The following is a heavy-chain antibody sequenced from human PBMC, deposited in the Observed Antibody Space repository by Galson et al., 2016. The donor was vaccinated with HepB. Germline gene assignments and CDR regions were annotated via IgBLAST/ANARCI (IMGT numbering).Heavy chain of an antibody. Sequence: SLRLSCAASGFTFNTYDMHWVRQPTGKGLECVSAIGTAGDTYYPGSVKGRFTISRENAKNSLYLQMNSLRAGDTAVYCCARGGGFPSYYYYGMDVWGQGTTVTVSS. V-gene: IGHV3-13*01. J-gene: IGHJ6*02. CDR3: ARGGGFPSYYYYGMDV. CDR2: IGTAGDT. D-gene: IGHD3-16*01. CDR1: GFTFNTYD.